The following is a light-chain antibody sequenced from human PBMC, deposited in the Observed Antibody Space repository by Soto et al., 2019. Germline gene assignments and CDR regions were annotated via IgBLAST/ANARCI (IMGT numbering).Light chain of an antibody. V-gene: IGKV2-24*01. Sequence: DFVMTQTPLSSPVTLGQPASISCRSSQSLVHSDGNSYLSWLHQRPGQPPRLLIYMISNRFSGVPDRFSGRGAGTDFTLKISRVAPEDVGVYYCMQATQPYTFGQGTKLEIK. CDR2: MIS. CDR3: MQATQPYT. J-gene: IGKJ2*01. CDR1: QSLVHSDGNSY.